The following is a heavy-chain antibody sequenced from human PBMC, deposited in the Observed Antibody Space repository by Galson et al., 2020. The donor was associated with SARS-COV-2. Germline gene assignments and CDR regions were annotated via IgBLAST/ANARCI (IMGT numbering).Heavy chain of an antibody. CDR3: AKIAATGDAFDI. V-gene: IGHV3-13*01. Sequence: GESLKISCAASGFTFSSYDMHWVRQPTGNRLEWVSAIDTAAYTYYTDAVKGRFNISRENAKKSLYLQMNSLRAEDTAVYYCAKIAATGDAFDIWGQGTMVSVSS. J-gene: IGHJ3*02. D-gene: IGHD6-13*01. CDR1: GFTFSSYD. CDR2: IDTAAYT.